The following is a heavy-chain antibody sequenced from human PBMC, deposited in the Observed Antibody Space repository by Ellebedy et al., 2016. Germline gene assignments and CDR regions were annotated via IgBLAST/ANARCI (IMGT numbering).Heavy chain of an antibody. Sequence: ASVKVSXKASGYTFTSYDINWVRQATGQGLEWMGWMNPNSGNTGYAQKFQGRVTMTRNTSISTAYMELSSLRSEDTAVYYCARDFGVGVELSYWGQGTLVTVSS. V-gene: IGHV1-8*01. CDR3: ARDFGVGVELSY. CDR2: MNPNSGNT. D-gene: IGHD3-3*01. CDR1: GYTFTSYD. J-gene: IGHJ4*02.